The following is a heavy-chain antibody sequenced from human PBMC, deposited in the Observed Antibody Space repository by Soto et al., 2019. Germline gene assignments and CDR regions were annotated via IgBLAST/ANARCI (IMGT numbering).Heavy chain of an antibody. CDR3: ARMIAARLSRSLNWFDP. CDR2: IIPIFGTA. V-gene: IGHV1-69*06. J-gene: IGHJ5*02. D-gene: IGHD6-6*01. Sequence: SVKVSCKASGGTFSSYAISWVRQAPGQGLEWMGGIIPIFGTANYAQKFQGRVTITADKSTSTAYMELSSLRSEDTAVYYCARMIAARLSRSLNWFDPWGQGTLVTVSS. CDR1: GGTFSSYA.